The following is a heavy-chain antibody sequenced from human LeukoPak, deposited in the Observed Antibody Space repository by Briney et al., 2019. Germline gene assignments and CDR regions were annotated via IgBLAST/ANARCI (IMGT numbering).Heavy chain of an antibody. CDR2: IRWDGGST. CDR1: GFTFDDYA. V-gene: IGHV3-43D*04. D-gene: IGHD6-19*01. CDR3: AKDMGSGWSYQYYGMDV. J-gene: IGHJ6*04. Sequence: GGSLRLSCAASGFTFDDYAMHWVRQAPGKGLEWVSLIRWDGGSTYYADSVKGRFTISRDNNKNSLYLQMKSLRAEDTALYYCAKDMGSGWSYQYYGMDVWGKGTTVTVSS.